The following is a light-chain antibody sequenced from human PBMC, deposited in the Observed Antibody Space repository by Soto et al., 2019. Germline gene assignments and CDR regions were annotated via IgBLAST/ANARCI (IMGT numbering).Light chain of an antibody. CDR1: KSNIGADYD. CDR3: QSYDSGRLV. V-gene: IGLV1-40*01. J-gene: IGLJ3*02. Sequence: QPVLTQPPSVSGAPGQRVTISCTGTKSNIGADYDVHWYQHQPGTAPKLLIYSDRYRPSGVSDRFSGSKSGTSASLAITGLQAEDEADYYCQSYDSGRLVFGGGTKLTVL. CDR2: SDR.